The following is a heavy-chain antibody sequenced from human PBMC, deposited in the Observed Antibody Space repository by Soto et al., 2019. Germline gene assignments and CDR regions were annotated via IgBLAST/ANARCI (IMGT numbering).Heavy chain of an antibody. Sequence: GGSLRLSCAASGFTFGTYPLHWVRQVPGKGLEWVAVIYYDGSNRYYGDAVKGRFTISRDNSKSTLYLQMSSLRAEDTAVYYCARAFCTNGGCYYFFDYWGHGTLVTLSS. CDR2: IYYDGSNR. D-gene: IGHD2-8*01. CDR1: GFTFGTYP. J-gene: IGHJ4*01. CDR3: ARAFCTNGGCYYFFDY. V-gene: IGHV3-33*01.